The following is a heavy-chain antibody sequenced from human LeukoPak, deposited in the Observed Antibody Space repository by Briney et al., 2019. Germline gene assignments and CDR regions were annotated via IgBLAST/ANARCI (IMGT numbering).Heavy chain of an antibody. Sequence: SETLSLTCAVYGGSFSGYYWSWIRQPPGKGLEWIGEINHSGSTNYNPSLKSRVTISVDTSKNQFSLKLSSVTAADTAVYYCARVKRFNFDYWGQGTLVTASS. CDR1: GGSFSGYY. V-gene: IGHV4-34*01. J-gene: IGHJ4*02. CDR3: ARVKRFNFDY. CDR2: INHSGST.